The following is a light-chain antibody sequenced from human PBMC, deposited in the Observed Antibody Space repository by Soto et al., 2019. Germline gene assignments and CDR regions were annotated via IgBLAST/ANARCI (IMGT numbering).Light chain of an antibody. V-gene: IGKV1-5*01. CDR1: QSIGTW. CDR2: DAS. J-gene: IGKJ3*01. CDR3: QQYNSYSPL. Sequence: DIQMTQSPSTLSASVGDRVTITCRASQSIGTWLAWYQQKPGKAPKLLIYDASSVESGVPSRFSGSGSGTEFTLTIRSLQPDDFATYYCQQYNSYSPLFGPGTKVDIK.